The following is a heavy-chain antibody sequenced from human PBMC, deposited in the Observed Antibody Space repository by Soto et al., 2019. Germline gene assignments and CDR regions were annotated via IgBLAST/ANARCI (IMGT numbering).Heavy chain of an antibody. CDR2: IYYSGST. Sequence: SETLSLTCTVSGGSISSGGYYWSWIRQHPGKGLEWIGYIYYSGSTYYNPSLKSRVTISVDTSKNQFSLKLSSVTAADTAVYYCARLHGYYYDSTKVDYWGQGTLVTVSS. J-gene: IGHJ4*02. CDR1: GGSISSGGYY. D-gene: IGHD3-22*01. CDR3: ARLHGYYYDSTKVDY. V-gene: IGHV4-31*03.